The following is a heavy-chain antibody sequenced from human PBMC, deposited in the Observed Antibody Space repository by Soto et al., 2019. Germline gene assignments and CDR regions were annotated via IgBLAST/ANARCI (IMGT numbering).Heavy chain of an antibody. CDR2: IYYSGST. Sequence: QVQLQESGPGLVKPSQTLSLTCTVSGGSISSGGYYRSWIRQHPGKGLEWIGYIYYSGSTYYNPSLKSRVNISVDTSKNQVALKLSCVTAADTAVYYCARTDYDFWRGRAEYFQHWGQGTLVTVSS. J-gene: IGHJ1*01. CDR3: ARTDYDFWRGRAEYFQH. D-gene: IGHD3-3*01. CDR1: GGSISSGGYY. V-gene: IGHV4-31*03.